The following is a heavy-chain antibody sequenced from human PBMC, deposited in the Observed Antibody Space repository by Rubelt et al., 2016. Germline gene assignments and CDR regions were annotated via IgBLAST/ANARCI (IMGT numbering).Heavy chain of an antibody. D-gene: IGHD6-13*01. J-gene: IGHJ6*02. CDR3: AREHVGYSSLDV. V-gene: IGHV3-30*04. Sequence: QVQLVESGGGVVQPGRSLRLSCAVSGFSLRRYAMHWVRQAPGKGLEWVAVISYDGSDKYYVDSVKGRLTISRDKSKNTLFLQMNSLRAEDTAVYYCAREHVGYSSLDVWGQGTTVTVSS. CDR1: GFSLRRYA. CDR2: ISYDGSDK.